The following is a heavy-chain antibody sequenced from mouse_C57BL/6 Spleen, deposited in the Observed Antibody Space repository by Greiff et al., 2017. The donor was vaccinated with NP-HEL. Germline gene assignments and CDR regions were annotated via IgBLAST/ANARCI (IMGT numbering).Heavy chain of an antibody. CDR2: INPNNGGT. CDR1: GYTFTDYY. V-gene: IGHV1-26*01. Sequence: EVQLQQSGPELVKPGASVKISCKASGYTFTDYYMNWVKQSHGKSLEWIGDINPNNGGTSYNQKFKGKATLTVDKSSSTAYMELRSLTSEDSAVYYCARDGFYGYDWVAYWGQGTLVTVSA. J-gene: IGHJ3*01. D-gene: IGHD2-2*01. CDR3: ARDGFYGYDWVAY.